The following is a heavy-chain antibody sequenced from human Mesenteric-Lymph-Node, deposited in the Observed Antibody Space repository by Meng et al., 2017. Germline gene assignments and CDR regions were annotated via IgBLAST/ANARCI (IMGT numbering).Heavy chain of an antibody. Sequence: SETLSLTCTASGGSISSYYWSWIRQPPGKGLEWIGYIYYSGSTNYNPSLKSRVTISVDTSKNQFSLKLSSVTAADTAVYYCARSASLGGYGFDYWGQGTLVTVSS. CDR2: IYYSGST. V-gene: IGHV4-59*01. CDR3: ARSASLGGYGFDY. CDR1: GGSISSYY. D-gene: IGHD5-12*01. J-gene: IGHJ4*02.